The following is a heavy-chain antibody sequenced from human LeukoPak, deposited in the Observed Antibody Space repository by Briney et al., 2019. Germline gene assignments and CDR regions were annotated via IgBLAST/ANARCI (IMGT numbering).Heavy chain of an antibody. CDR1: GYTFTSYG. J-gene: IGHJ4*02. CDR2: ISAYNGNT. CDR3: ARTPYYYDSSGYYDY. D-gene: IGHD3-22*01. V-gene: IGHV1-18*01. Sequence: ASVKVSCKASGYTFTSYGISWVRQAPGQGLEWMGWISAYNGNTNYAQKLRGRVTMTTDTSASTAYMELRSLRSDDTAVYYCARTPYYYDSSGYYDYWGQGTLITVSS.